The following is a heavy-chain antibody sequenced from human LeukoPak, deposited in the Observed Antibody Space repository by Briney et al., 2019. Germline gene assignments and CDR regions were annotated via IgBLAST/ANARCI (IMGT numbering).Heavy chain of an antibody. CDR2: ISSSGSTI. Sequence: GGSLRLSCAASGFTLSDYYMSWIRRAPGKGLEWVSYISSSGSTIYYADSVKGRFTISRDNAKNSLYLQMNSLRAEDTAVYYCARGYSSSWYVHYYYMDVWGKGTTVTVSS. V-gene: IGHV3-11*01. J-gene: IGHJ6*03. D-gene: IGHD6-13*01. CDR1: GFTLSDYY. CDR3: ARGYSSSWYVHYYYMDV.